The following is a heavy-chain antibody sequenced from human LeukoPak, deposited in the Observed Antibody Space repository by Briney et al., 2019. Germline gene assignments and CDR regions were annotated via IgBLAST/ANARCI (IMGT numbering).Heavy chain of an antibody. CDR3: AREAMRGGNSGRSWFDP. V-gene: IGHV1-69*05. J-gene: IGHJ5*02. CDR1: GGTFSSYA. D-gene: IGHD4-23*01. Sequence: SVKVSCKASGGTFSSYAISWVRQAPGQGLEWMGGIIPIFGTANYAQKFQGRVTITTDESTSTAYMELSSLRSEDTAVYYCAREAMRGGNSGRSWFDPWGQGTQVTVSS. CDR2: IIPIFGTA.